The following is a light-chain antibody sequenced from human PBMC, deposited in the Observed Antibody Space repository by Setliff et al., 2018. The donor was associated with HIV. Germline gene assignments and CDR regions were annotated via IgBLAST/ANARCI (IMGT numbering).Light chain of an antibody. Sequence: LTQPRSVSGSPGQSVTISCTGTSSDVGRYKYVSWYQQHPGKAPTLMIYDVTKRPSGVPDRFSGSKSGNTASLTISGLQAEDEADYYCCSYAGSYTYVVFGGGTK. J-gene: IGLJ2*01. CDR3: CSYAGSYTYVV. CDR1: SSDVGRYKY. V-gene: IGLV2-11*01. CDR2: DVT.